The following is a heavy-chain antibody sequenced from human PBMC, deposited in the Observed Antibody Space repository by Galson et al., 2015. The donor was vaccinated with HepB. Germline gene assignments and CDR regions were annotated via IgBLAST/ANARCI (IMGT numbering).Heavy chain of an antibody. CDR3: AKDSNYYDSSGHFDY. CDR2: ISWDGGST. D-gene: IGHD3-22*01. Sequence: SLRLSCAASGFTFDDYTMHWVRQAPGKGLEWVSLISWDGGSTYYADSVKGRFTISRDNSKNSLYLQMNSLRTEDTALYYCAKDSNYYDSSGHFDYWGQGTLVTVS. J-gene: IGHJ4*02. CDR1: GFTFDDYT. V-gene: IGHV3-43*01.